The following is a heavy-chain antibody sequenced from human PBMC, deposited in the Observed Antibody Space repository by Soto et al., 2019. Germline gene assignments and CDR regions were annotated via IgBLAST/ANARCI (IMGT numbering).Heavy chain of an antibody. Sequence: PSETLSLTCAVSGGSISSSNWWSWVRQPPGKGLEWIGEIYHSGSTNYNPSLKSRVTISVDKSKNQFSLKLSSVTAADTAVYYFARIPVRGVRHWWFDPWGQGTLVTVSS. CDR1: GGSISSSNW. V-gene: IGHV4-4*02. CDR2: IYHSGST. J-gene: IGHJ5*02. D-gene: IGHD3-10*01. CDR3: ARIPVRGVRHWWFDP.